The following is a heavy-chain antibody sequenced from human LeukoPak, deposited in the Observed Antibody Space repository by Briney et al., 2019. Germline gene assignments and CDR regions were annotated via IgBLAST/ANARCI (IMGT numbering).Heavy chain of an antibody. J-gene: IGHJ5*02. CDR3: ARHYYDSNWFDP. CDR2: IYSGGST. D-gene: IGHD3-22*01. CDR1: GFNFINYA. Sequence: GGSLRLSCAASGFNFINYAMNWVRQAPGEGLEWVSVIYSGGSTYYADSVKGRFTISRDNSKNTLYLQMNSLRAEDTAVYYCARHYYDSNWFDPWGQGTLVTVSS. V-gene: IGHV3-66*04.